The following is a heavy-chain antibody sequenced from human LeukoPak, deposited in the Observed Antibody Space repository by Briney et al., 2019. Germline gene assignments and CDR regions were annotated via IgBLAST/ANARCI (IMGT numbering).Heavy chain of an antibody. CDR1: GFTFSSYW. CDR3: AREVYDYYYYLDV. V-gene: IGHV3-7*01. Sequence: GGSLRLSCAASGFTFSSYWMSWVRQAPGKGLEWVANIKQDGSEKYYVDSVKGRITISRDNAKNSLYPQMNSLRAEDTAVYYCAREVYDYYYYLDVWGKGTTVTVSS. CDR2: IKQDGSEK. J-gene: IGHJ6*03.